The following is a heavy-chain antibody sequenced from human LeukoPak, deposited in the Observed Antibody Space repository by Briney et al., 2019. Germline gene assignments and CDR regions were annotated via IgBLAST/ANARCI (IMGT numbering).Heavy chain of an antibody. CDR1: GYTFTSYG. CDR2: ISTYNGNT. Sequence: ASVKVSCKASGYTFTSYGISWVRQAPGQGLEWMGWISTYNGNTRSAQKLQGRVTMTTDTSTSTAYMELRSLRSDDTAVYYCAREAWTIGLGDPERYFEYWGQGSLVTVSS. J-gene: IGHJ4*02. V-gene: IGHV1-18*04. D-gene: IGHD3-10*01. CDR3: AREAWTIGLGDPERYFEY.